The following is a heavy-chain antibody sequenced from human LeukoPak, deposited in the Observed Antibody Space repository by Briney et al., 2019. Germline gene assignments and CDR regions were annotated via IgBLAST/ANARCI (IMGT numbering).Heavy chain of an antibody. CDR1: GYSFTSYG. V-gene: IGHV1-18*01. D-gene: IGHD3-10*01. CDR3: ARDLGNYFHF. J-gene: IGHJ4*02. Sequence: GASVKVSCKASGYSFTSYGISWVRQAPGQGLEWMGWISAHNGNTKYAQEVQGRVTMTTDTSTSTAYMEMRNLRSDDTAVYYCARDLGNYFHFWGQGTLVTVSS. CDR2: ISAHNGNT.